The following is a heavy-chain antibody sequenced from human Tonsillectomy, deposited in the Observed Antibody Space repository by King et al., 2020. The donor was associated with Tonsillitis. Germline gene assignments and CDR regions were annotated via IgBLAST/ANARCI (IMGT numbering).Heavy chain of an antibody. CDR1: GFPFSDYY. D-gene: IGHD2-8*02. CDR3: ARGLLVGSPAFRWWFDP. Sequence: VQLVESGGGLVKPGGSLRLSCAASGFPFSDYYMSWIRQAPGKGLEWLSSISSSSTYINYADTVKGRFTISRDNPKKTLYLQMNSLRADDTAVYYWARGLLVGSPAFRWWFDPWGQGTLVTVSS. CDR2: ISSSSTYI. V-gene: IGHV3-11*06. J-gene: IGHJ5*02.